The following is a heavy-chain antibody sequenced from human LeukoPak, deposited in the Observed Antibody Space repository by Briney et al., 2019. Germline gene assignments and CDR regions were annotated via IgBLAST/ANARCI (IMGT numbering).Heavy chain of an antibody. D-gene: IGHD6-19*01. CDR1: GFTFSSYA. CDR2: ISGSGGST. Sequence: PGGSLRLSCAASGFTFSSYAMSWVRQAPGKGLEWASAISGSGGSTYYADSVKGRFTISRDNSKNTLYLQMNSLRAEDTAVYYCAKDQEYSSGWSPFDYWGQGTLVTVSS. V-gene: IGHV3-23*01. J-gene: IGHJ4*02. CDR3: AKDQEYSSGWSPFDY.